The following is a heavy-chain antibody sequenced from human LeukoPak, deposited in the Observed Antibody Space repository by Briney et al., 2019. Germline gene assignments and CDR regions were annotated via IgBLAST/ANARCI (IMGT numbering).Heavy chain of an antibody. CDR2: IYYSGST. Sequence: SQTLSLTCTVSGGPISSGGYYWSWIRQHPGKGLEWIGYIYYSGSTYYNPSLKSRVTISVDTSKNQFSLKLSSVTAADTAVYYCARGTLAGPFDYWGQGTLVTVSS. J-gene: IGHJ4*02. V-gene: IGHV4-31*03. CDR1: GGPISSGGYY. CDR3: ARGTLAGPFDY. D-gene: IGHD2-15*01.